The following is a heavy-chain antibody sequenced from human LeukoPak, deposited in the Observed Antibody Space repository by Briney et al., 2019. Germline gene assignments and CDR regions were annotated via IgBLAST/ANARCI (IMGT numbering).Heavy chain of an antibody. D-gene: IGHD3-9*01. CDR2: ISGSRGST. CDR1: GFTFSSYA. Sequence: PGGSLRLSCAASGFTFSSYAMSWVRQAPGKGLEWVSAISGSRGSTYYADSVKGRFTISRDNSKNTLYLQMNSLRAEDTAVYYCANTQARLPYFDWLSHPYYFDYWGQGTLVTVSS. J-gene: IGHJ4*02. V-gene: IGHV3-23*01. CDR3: ANTQARLPYFDWLSHPYYFDY.